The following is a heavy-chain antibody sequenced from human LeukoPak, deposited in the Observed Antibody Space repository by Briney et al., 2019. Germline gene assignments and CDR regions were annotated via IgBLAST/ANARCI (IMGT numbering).Heavy chain of an antibody. V-gene: IGHV4-34*01. J-gene: IGHJ6*02. D-gene: IGHD6-19*01. Sequence: SETLSLTCAVYGGSFSGYYWSWIRQPPGKGLEWIGEINRSGSTNYNPSLKSRVTISVDTSKNQFSLKLSSVTAADTAVYYCARVTGYSSGWRLYYYGMDVWGQGTTVTVSS. CDR2: INRSGST. CDR1: GGSFSGYY. CDR3: ARVTGYSSGWRLYYYGMDV.